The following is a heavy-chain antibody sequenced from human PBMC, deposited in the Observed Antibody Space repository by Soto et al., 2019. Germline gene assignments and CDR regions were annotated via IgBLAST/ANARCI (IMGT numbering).Heavy chain of an antibody. CDR3: ARGQESDHAYFDY. V-gene: IGHV3-53*01. CDR2: IYSGDVT. CDR1: GFTVNSNC. J-gene: IGHJ4*02. Sequence: GGSLRLSCAASGFTVNSNCIIFVRHSPFKWPEWISVIYSGDVTDYADSVKGRFSISRDNSKNTLYLQMNSLRAEDTAVYYCARGQESDHAYFDYWGQGTLVTVSS.